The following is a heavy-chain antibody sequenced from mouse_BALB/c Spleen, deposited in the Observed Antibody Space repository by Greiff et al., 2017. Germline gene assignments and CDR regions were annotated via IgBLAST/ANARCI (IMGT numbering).Heavy chain of an antibody. J-gene: IGHJ4*01. CDR3: TRSFYAMDY. CDR2: INPSNGGT. V-gene: IGHV1S81*02. Sequence: VQLQQSGAELVKPGASVKLSCKASGYTFTSYYMYWVKQRPGQGLVWIGEINPSNGGTNFNEKFKSKATLTVDKSSSTAYMQLSSLTSEDSAVYYCTRSFYAMDYWGQGTSVTVSS. CDR1: GYTFTSYY.